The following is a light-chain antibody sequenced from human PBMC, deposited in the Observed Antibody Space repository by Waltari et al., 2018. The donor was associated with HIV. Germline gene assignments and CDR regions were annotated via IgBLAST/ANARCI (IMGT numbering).Light chain of an antibody. Sequence: QSALTQPASVSGSPGQSITISCTGTSSDVGAYNYVSWYQVLPDKVPKRLVYDVSERPSGVSNRFSGSKSGNTASLTISGLQAEDGADYYCSSYTRSSTMIFGGGTKLTVL. CDR1: SSDVGAYNY. CDR2: DVS. J-gene: IGLJ2*01. V-gene: IGLV2-14*03. CDR3: SSYTRSSTMI.